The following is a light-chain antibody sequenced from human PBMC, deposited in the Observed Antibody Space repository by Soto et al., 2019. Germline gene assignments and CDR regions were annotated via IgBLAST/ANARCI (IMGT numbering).Light chain of an antibody. CDR1: SSDVGSYYL. V-gene: IGLV2-23*01. J-gene: IGLJ1*01. Sequence: QSALTQPASVSGSPGQSITISCTGTSSDVGSYYLVSWYQQHPGKAPKLMIYEGSKRPSGVSNRFSGSKSGNTASLTISGLQAEDEADYYCCSYAGGSTLYAFGTGTKVTVL. CDR3: CSYAGGSTLYA. CDR2: EGS.